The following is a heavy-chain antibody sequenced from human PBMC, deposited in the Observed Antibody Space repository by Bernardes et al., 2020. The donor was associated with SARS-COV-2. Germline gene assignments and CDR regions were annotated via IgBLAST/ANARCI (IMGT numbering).Heavy chain of an antibody. CDR3: ATLGIATSGPHSDY. J-gene: IGHJ4*02. CDR2: ISHDGST. CDR1: GWSFSDYH. D-gene: IGHD6-13*01. V-gene: IGHV4-34*01. Sequence: SEPLSLTCVVFGWSFSDYHWSWIRQPPGKGLEWIAEISHDGSTNYNPSLKSRVTISVDTSKNHFSLKLNSVTAADTAIYYCATLGIATSGPHSDYWGQGSLVTVSS.